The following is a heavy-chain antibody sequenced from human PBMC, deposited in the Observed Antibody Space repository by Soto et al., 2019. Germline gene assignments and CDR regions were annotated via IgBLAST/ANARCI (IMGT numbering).Heavy chain of an antibody. V-gene: IGHV1-18*01. J-gene: IGHJ4*02. D-gene: IGHD2-8*01. CDR1: GYTFTSYG. CDR3: ARDSYILREEYYFDY. Sequence: ASVKVSCNASGYTFTSYGISWVRQAPGQGLEWMGWISAYNGNTNYAQKLQGRVTMTTDTSTSTAYMELRSLRSDDTAVYYCARDSYILREEYYFDYWGQGTLVTVSS. CDR2: ISAYNGNT.